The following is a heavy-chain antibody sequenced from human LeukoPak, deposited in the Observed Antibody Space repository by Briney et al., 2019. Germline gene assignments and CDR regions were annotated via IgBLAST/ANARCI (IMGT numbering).Heavy chain of an antibody. CDR2: MNPNSGNT. CDR3: ARNLLGDRIAAAGTSPLGY. D-gene: IGHD6-13*01. Sequence: ASVKVSCKASGYTFTSYDINWVRQATGQGLEWMGWMNPNSGNTGYAQKFQGRVTMTRNTSISTAYMELSSLRSEDTAVYYCARNLLGDRIAAAGTSPLGYWGQGTLVTVSS. V-gene: IGHV1-8*01. J-gene: IGHJ4*02. CDR1: GYTFTSYD.